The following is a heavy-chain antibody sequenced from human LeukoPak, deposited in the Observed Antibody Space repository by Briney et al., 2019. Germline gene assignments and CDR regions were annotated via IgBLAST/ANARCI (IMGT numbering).Heavy chain of an antibody. V-gene: IGHV3-48*03. CDR1: GFTFSSYE. CDR3: AAYDILTGFPN. Sequence: PGGSLRLSCAASGFTFSSYEMNWVRQAPGKGLEWVSYISSSGSTIYYADSVKGRFTISRDNAKNSLYLQMNSLIAEDTAVYYCAAYDILTGFPNWGQGTRVTVSS. CDR2: ISSSGSTI. J-gene: IGHJ4*02. D-gene: IGHD3-9*01.